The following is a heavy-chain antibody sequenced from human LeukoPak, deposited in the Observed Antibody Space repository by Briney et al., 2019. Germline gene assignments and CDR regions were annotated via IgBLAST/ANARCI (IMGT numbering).Heavy chain of an antibody. CDR1: SGSLSSFY. V-gene: IGHV4-4*07. J-gene: IGHJ4*02. CDR3: ARSSGHDFDY. Sequence: PSETLPLTCTVSSGSLSSFYWNWIRQPAGKGLEWVGRIYPSGSTDYNASLKSRVTMSVDTSKKQFSLKLNSVTAADTAVYYCARSSGHDFDYWGQGILVTVSS. CDR2: IYPSGST. D-gene: IGHD5-12*01.